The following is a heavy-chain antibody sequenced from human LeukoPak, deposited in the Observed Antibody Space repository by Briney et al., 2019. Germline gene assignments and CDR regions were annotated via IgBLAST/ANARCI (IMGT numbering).Heavy chain of an antibody. CDR1: GDSISNYY. V-gene: IGHV4-4*07. CDR3: ARNALLSDSDYGMDV. Sequence: SETLSLTCTVSGDSISNYYWSWIRQPAGKGLEWIGRIYSSGITNYSPSLKSRVTMSVDASKNQFSLKVTSVNAADTAVYYCARNALLSDSDYGMDVWGQGTTVTVSS. J-gene: IGHJ6*02. CDR2: IYSSGIT. D-gene: IGHD3-9*01.